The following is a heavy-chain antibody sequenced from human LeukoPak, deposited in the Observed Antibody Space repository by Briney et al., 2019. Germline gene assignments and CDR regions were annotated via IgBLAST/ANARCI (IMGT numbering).Heavy chain of an antibody. CDR2: ISAYNGNT. V-gene: IGHV1-18*01. J-gene: IGHJ6*03. Sequence: ASVKVSCKASGYTFTRYAVNWVRQAPGQGLEWMGWISAYNGNTNYAQKLQGRVTMTTDTSTSTAYMELRSLRSDDTAVYYCARDAGYSYSNYMDVWGKGTTVTISS. CDR3: ARDAGYSYSNYMDV. D-gene: IGHD5-18*01. CDR1: GYTFTRYA.